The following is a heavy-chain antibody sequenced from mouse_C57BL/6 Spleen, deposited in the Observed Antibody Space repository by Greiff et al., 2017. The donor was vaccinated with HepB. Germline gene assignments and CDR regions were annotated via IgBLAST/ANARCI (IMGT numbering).Heavy chain of an antibody. CDR2: IDPENGDT. CDR3: TYYYSNWFAY. V-gene: IGHV14-4*01. J-gene: IGHJ3*01. CDR1: GCNIKDDY. D-gene: IGHD2-5*01. Sequence: VQLQQSGAELVRPGASVKSSCTAAGCNIKDDYMHWVKQRPEQGLEWIGWIDPENGDTEYASKFQGKATITADTSSNTAYLQLSSLTSEDTAGYYCTYYYSNWFAYWGQGTLVTVSA.